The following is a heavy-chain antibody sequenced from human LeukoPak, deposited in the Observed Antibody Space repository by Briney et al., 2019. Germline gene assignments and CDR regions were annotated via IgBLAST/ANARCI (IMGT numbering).Heavy chain of an antibody. V-gene: IGHV4-59*02. CDR3: ARGGGGHHVDY. J-gene: IGHJ4*02. CDR1: GGSVSNFY. D-gene: IGHD2-15*01. Sequence: SETLSLTCTVSGGSVSNFYCSWIRQPPGKGLEWIGYIYSSEYTNYNPSLKSRVTISADTSKNQVSLKLTSVTAADTAVFYCARGGGGHHVDYWGQGTLVTVSS. CDR2: IYSSEYT.